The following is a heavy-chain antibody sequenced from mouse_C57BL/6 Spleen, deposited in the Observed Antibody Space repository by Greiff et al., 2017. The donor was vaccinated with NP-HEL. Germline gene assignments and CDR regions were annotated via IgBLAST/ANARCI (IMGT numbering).Heavy chain of an antibody. CDR3: ARGYYDYDERYWYFDV. D-gene: IGHD2-4*01. Sequence: VQLQQSGAELVRPGSSVKLSCKASGYTFTSYWMDWVKQRPGQGLEWIGNIYPSDSETHYNQKFKDKATLTVDKSSSTAYMQLSSLTSEDSAVYYCARGYYDYDERYWYFDVWGTGTTVTVSS. V-gene: IGHV1-61*01. CDR1: GYTFTSYW. J-gene: IGHJ1*03. CDR2: IYPSDSET.